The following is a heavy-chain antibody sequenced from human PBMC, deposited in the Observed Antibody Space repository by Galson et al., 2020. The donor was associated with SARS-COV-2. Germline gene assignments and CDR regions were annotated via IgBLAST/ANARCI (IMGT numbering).Heavy chain of an antibody. J-gene: IGHJ3*02. D-gene: IGHD2-2*01. V-gene: IGHV1-18*01. CDR2: ISAYNGNT. CDR1: GYTFTSHG. Sequence: ASVKVSCKASGYTFTSHGISWVRQAPGQGLEWMGWISAYNGNTNYAQKLQGRVTMTTDTSTSTAYMELRSLRSDDTAVYYCARGWTYCSSTSCSDAFDIWGQGTMVTVSS. CDR3: ARGWTYCSSTSCSDAFDI.